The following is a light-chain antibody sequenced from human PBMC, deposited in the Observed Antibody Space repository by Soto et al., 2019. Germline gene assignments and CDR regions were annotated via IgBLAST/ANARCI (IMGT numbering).Light chain of an antibody. CDR2: GAS. V-gene: IGKV3-15*01. CDR3: QQYNNWLWT. Sequence: EIVVTQSPATLSVSPGERATLSCRASQSLSSYLAWYQQKPGQAPRLLIYGASTRATGIPARFSGSGSGTEFTLTISSLQSEDFAVYYCQQYNNWLWTFGRGAKVEIK. CDR1: QSLSSY. J-gene: IGKJ1*01.